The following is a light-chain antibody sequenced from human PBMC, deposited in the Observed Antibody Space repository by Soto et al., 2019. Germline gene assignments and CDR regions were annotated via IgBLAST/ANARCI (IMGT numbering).Light chain of an antibody. J-gene: IGKJ1*01. CDR3: QQYGSWT. CDR2: GTS. CDR1: QTISSNY. V-gene: IGKV3-20*01. Sequence: ELVLTQSPGTLSVSPGERATLSCRASQTISSNYLGWYQQKPGQAPSLLIYGTSRRATGIPDRFSGSGSGTDFTRTISRLEPEDSAIDYCQQYGSWTFGQGTKVEIK.